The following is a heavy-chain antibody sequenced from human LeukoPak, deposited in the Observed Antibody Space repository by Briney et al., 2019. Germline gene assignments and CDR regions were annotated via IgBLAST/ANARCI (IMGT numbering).Heavy chain of an antibody. Sequence: PGGSLRLSCAASGFTFNNYAMSWVRQAPGKGLEWVSAISGSGGSTYYADSVKGRFNISRDNSKNTLSLEMISLSGEHRAVYYCAKESDFWSGPPNWFDPWGRSTLVSVS. J-gene: IGHJ5*02. CDR1: GFTFNNYA. CDR3: AKESDFWSGPPNWFDP. CDR2: ISGSGGST. D-gene: IGHD3-3*01. V-gene: IGHV3-23*01.